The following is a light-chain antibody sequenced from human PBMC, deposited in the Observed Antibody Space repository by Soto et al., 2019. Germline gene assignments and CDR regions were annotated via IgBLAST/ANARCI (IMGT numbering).Light chain of an antibody. CDR2: DVT. CDR3: CSFAGSYSYV. CDR1: SSDVGRYDY. J-gene: IGLJ1*01. Sequence: QCALTQPRSVSGSPGQSVTISCTGTSSDVGRYDYVSWYQQYPGEAPKLIIYDVTERPSGVPDRFSGSKSGNTASLTISGLRAEDEAAYSCCSFAGSYSYVFGSGTKSPS. V-gene: IGLV2-11*01.